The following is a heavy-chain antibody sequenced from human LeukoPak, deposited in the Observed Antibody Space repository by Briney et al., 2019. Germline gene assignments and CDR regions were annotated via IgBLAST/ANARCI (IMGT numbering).Heavy chain of an antibody. D-gene: IGHD6-13*01. J-gene: IGHJ5*02. CDR2: ISGSGGST. V-gene: IGHV3-23*01. Sequence: AGGSLRLSCAASGFTFSSYAMGWVRQAPGEGLEWVSAISGSGGSTYYADSVKGRFTISRDNSKNTLYLQMNSLRAEDTAVYYCAKEGQQLADSRFDPWGQGTLVTVSS. CDR1: GFTFSSYA. CDR3: AKEGQQLADSRFDP.